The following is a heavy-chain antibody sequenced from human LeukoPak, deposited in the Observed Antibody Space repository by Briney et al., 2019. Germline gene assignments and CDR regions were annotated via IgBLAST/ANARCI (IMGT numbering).Heavy chain of an antibody. CDR3: AREGTSGGLNRLDP. J-gene: IGHJ5*02. CDR1: GGSISSYY. V-gene: IGHV4-4*07. D-gene: IGHD3-10*01. Sequence: PSETLSLTCTVSGGSISSYYWSWIRQPAGKGLEWNGRIYTSGSTNYNPSLKSRVTMSVDTSKNQFSLRLSSVNAADTAVYFCAREGTSGGLNRLDPWGQGTLVTVSS. CDR2: IYTSGST.